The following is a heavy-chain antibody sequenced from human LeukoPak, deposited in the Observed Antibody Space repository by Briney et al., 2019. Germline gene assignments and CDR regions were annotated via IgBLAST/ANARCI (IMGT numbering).Heavy chain of an antibody. CDR2: IYHSGST. D-gene: IGHD6-13*01. Sequence: PSETLSLTCTVSGGSLRSYYWSWIRQPAGKGLEWIGRIYHSGSTNENPSLKSRVTMSVDTSKNQFSLRLSSVTAADTAVYYCARDMGTGVAAAFDLWGQGTLVTVSS. J-gene: IGHJ4*02. CDR3: ARDMGTGVAAAFDL. CDR1: GGSLRSYY. V-gene: IGHV4-4*07.